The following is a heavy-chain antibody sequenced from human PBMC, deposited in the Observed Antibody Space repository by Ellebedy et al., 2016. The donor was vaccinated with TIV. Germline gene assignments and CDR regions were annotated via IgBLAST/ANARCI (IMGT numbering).Heavy chain of an antibody. CDR1: GFTFSSALW. D-gene: IGHD1-26*01. V-gene: IGHV3-7*01. J-gene: IGHJ4*02. CDR3: ARDEDEVGATFCGY. Sequence: GESLKISCAASGFTFSSALWMSWLRQAPGKGLEWLANIRQDEREKYYADSVKGRFTISRDNAKNSMYLQMNSMRDEDTAVYYCARDEDEVGATFCGYWGQGTLVTVSS. CDR2: IRQDEREK.